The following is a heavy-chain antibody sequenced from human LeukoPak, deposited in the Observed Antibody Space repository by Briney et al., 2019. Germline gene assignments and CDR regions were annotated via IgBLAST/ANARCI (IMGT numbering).Heavy chain of an antibody. CDR2: VFYSGTT. D-gene: IGHD4-17*01. V-gene: IGHV4-39*01. J-gene: IGHJ4*02. CDR3: ARLDSGDYFFDY. Sequence: SETLSLTCTVSGGSISSGSYYWRWIRQPPGKGLEWLGTVFYSGTTYYNPSLKSRVTISVDTSKNQFSLGLRSVTAADTAVYYCARLDSGDYFFDYCGQGTLVTVSS. CDR1: GGSISSGSYY.